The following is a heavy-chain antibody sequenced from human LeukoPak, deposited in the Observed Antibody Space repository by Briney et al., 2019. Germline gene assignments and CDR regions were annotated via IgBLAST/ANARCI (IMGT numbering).Heavy chain of an antibody. J-gene: IGHJ5*02. D-gene: IGHD3-22*01. Sequence: KPSETLSLTCTVSGGSVNNYDWSWIRQPPGKGLEYIGYIYYSGSTNYNPSLKSRVTISVDTSKNQFSLNLKSVTAADTAVYYCARHRYYYDSSGYYYQPWGQGTLVTVSS. CDR1: GGSVNNYD. CDR3: ARHRYYYDSSGYYYQP. CDR2: IYYSGST. V-gene: IGHV4-59*02.